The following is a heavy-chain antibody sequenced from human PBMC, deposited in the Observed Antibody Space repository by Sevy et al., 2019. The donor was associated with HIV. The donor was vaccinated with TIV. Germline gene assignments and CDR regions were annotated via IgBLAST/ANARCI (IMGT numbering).Heavy chain of an antibody. CDR3: ARDLGYESTGYLPLFDN. D-gene: IGHD3-22*01. J-gene: IGHJ4*02. V-gene: IGHV3-30-3*01. CDR1: GFTFSTHA. Sequence: GGSLRLSCAASGFTFSTHAMHWVRQAPGMGLEWVAIISYDGNIEYYPDSVKGRFTISRDDSKNTLYLQMNSLRSEDTALYYCARDLGYESTGYLPLFDNWGQRTLVTVSS. CDR2: ISYDGNIE.